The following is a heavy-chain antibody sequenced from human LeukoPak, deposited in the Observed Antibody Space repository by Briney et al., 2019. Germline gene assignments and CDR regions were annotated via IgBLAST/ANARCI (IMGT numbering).Heavy chain of an antibody. D-gene: IGHD3-22*01. CDR2: IGGSGGST. J-gene: IGHJ3*02. Sequence: GGSLRLSCAASGFTFSSYAMSWVRQAPGKGLEWVSAIGGSGGSTYYADSVKGRFTISRDNSKNTLYLQMNSLRAEGTAVYYCAKSRSSGLDASDIWGQGTMVTVSS. V-gene: IGHV3-23*01. CDR3: AKSRSSGLDASDI. CDR1: GFTFSSYA.